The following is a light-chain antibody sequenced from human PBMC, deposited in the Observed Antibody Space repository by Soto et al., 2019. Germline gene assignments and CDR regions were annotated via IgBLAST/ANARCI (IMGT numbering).Light chain of an antibody. CDR2: DVN. CDR1: SSDVGGYNF. Sequence: QSALTQPRSVSGSPGQSVTISCTGTSSDVGGYNFVSWYQQHPGKAPKLMIYDVNKRPSGVPDRFSGSKSGNTASLTISGLQAEDEADYYCCSNAGSDTDVFGTGTKVTVL. V-gene: IGLV2-11*01. J-gene: IGLJ1*01. CDR3: CSNAGSDTDV.